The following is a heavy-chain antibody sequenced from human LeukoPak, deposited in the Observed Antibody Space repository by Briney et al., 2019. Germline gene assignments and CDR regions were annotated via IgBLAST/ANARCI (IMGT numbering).Heavy chain of an antibody. CDR3: AHRLVYFDWVGHFDY. D-gene: IGHD3-9*01. J-gene: IGHJ4*02. Sequence: SGPTLVNPTQTLTLTCTFSGFSLTSSGVGVGWIRQPPGKALEWLAVSYWNGDNRYSPSLRSRLLITKYTSKNLVVLTMTNMDLLDTATYYCAHRLVYFDWVGHFDYWGQGILVTVSS. V-gene: IGHV2-5*01. CDR2: SYWNGDN. CDR1: GFSLTSSGVG.